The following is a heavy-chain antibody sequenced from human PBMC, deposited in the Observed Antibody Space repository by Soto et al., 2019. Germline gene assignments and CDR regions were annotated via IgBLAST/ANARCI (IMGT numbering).Heavy chain of an antibody. CDR2: IYYSGST. CDR3: ARDTPDNAFDI. Sequence: SETRSRTWTVSGGSISRYYWSWIRQPPGKGLEWIGYIYYSGSTNYNPSLKSRVTISVDTSKNQFSLKLSSVTAADTAVYYCARDTPDNAFDIWGQGTMVTVSS. J-gene: IGHJ3*02. V-gene: IGHV4-59*01. D-gene: IGHD3-22*01. CDR1: GGSISRYY.